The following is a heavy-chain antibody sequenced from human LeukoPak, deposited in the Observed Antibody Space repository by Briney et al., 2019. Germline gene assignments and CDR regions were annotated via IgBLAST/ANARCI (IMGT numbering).Heavy chain of an antibody. CDR1: GYTFTSYD. CDR2: MNPNSGNT. CDR3: ARGLITIFGVVIRNYFDY. D-gene: IGHD3-3*01. Sequence: GASVKVSCKASGYTFTSYDINWVRQATGQGLEWMGWMNPNSGNTGYAQKFQGRVTMTRNTSISTAYMELSSLRSEDMAVYYCARGLITIFGVVIRNYFDYWGQGTLVTVSS. V-gene: IGHV1-8*01. J-gene: IGHJ4*02.